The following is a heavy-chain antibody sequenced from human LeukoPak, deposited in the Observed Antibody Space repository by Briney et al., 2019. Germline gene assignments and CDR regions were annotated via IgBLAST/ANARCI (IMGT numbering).Heavy chain of an antibody. CDR1: GYTFTGYG. Sequence: ASVKVSCKASGYTFTGYGISWVRQAPGQGLEWMGWISAYNGNTNYAQKLQGRVTMTTDTSTSTAYMELRSLRSDDTAVYYCARDAGLYYDFWSGHPDYWGQGTLVTVSS. CDR2: ISAYNGNT. CDR3: ARDAGLYYDFWSGHPDY. D-gene: IGHD3-3*01. V-gene: IGHV1-18*01. J-gene: IGHJ4*02.